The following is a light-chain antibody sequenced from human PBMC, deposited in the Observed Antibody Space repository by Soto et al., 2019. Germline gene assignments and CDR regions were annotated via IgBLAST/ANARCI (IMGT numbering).Light chain of an antibody. CDR3: HQYDSSPLT. Sequence: EIVLTQSPGTLSLSPGERATLSCRASQSFSSSYLAGYQQKPGQAPRLLIYGASSRATGIPDRFSGSGSGTDFTLTISRLEPEDFEVYYCHQYDSSPLTFGGGTKVEIK. CDR1: QSFSSSY. V-gene: IGKV3-20*01. J-gene: IGKJ4*01. CDR2: GAS.